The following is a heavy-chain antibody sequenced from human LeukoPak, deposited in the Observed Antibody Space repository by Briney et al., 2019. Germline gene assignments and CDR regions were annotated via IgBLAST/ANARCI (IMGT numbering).Heavy chain of an antibody. CDR3: ARVDGSCSGGSCPSGNWFDP. V-gene: IGHV4-61*02. CDR2: IYTSGRT. CDR1: GVSISSGSYY. J-gene: IGHJ5*02. D-gene: IGHD2-15*01. Sequence: SETLCLTCAVSGVSISSGSYYWGCIRPPAGQGLEWIRRIYTSGRTNYNPSLNSRITISYTSKNQFSLKLNSVTAADTAVYYCARVDGSCSGGSCPSGNWFDPWGQGTLVTVSS.